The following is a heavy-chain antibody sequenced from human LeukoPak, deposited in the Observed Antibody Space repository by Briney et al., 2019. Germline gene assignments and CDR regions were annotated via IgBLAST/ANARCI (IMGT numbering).Heavy chain of an antibody. D-gene: IGHD2/OR15-2a*01. CDR1: GTSISGDY. J-gene: IGHJ4*02. CDR3: ARHPFSAPFDF. CDR2: VYFTGNT. Sequence: SETLSLTCTLSGTSISGDYGSWIRQPPGKGLEWIGYVYFTGNTNYNPSLKSRVTISMDTSNNQISLTVTSVTAADTAVYYCARHPFSAPFDFWGQGTLVAVSS. V-gene: IGHV4-59*08.